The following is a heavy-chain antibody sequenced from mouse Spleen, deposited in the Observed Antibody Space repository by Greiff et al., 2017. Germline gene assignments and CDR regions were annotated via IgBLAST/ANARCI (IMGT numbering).Heavy chain of an antibody. J-gene: IGHJ4*01. Sequence: QVQLQQPGTELVKPGASVKLSCKASGYTFTSYWMNWVKQRPGQGLEWIGQIYPGDGDTNYNGKFKGKATLTADKSSSTAYTQLSSLTSEDSAVYFCARKFDGYYAMDYWGQGTSVTVSS. V-gene: IGHV1-80*01. CDR3: ARKFDGYYAMDY. CDR1: GYTFTSYW. CDR2: IYPGDGDT. D-gene: IGHD2-3*01.